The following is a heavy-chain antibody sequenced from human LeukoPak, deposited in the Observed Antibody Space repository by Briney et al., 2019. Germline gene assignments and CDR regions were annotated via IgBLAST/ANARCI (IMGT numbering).Heavy chain of an antibody. CDR1: GYTSTSYG. J-gene: IGHJ6*02. CDR3: ARGLRIVVVPAATPSSYYYYGMDV. V-gene: IGHV1-18*01. CDR2: ISAYNGNT. Sequence: ASVKVSCKASGYTSTSYGISWVRQAPGQGLEWMGWISAYNGNTNYAQKFQGRVTITADKSTSTAYMELSSLRSEDTAVYYCARGLRIVVVPAATPSSYYYYGMDVWGQGTTVTVSS. D-gene: IGHD2-2*02.